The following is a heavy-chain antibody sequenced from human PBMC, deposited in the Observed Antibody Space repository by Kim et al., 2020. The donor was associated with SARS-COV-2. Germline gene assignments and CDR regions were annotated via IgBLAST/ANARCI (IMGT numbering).Heavy chain of an antibody. CDR3: ARAYGGTSFGGDY. Sequence: ASVKVSCKASGYTFTSYYMHWVRQAPGQGLEWMGIINPNDKSTFYAQKFQGRITMTRDTSTSTVYMELSSLRSEDSAIYYCARAYGGTSFGGDYWGQGTLVTVSS. CDR1: GYTFTSYY. J-gene: IGHJ4*02. D-gene: IGHD4-17*01. CDR2: INPNDKST. V-gene: IGHV1-46*01.